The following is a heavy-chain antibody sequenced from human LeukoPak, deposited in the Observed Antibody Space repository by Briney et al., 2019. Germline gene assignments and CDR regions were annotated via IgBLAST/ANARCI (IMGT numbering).Heavy chain of an antibody. CDR3: ASGGKYCTGGACYGD. CDR1: GLIVSDDY. Sequence: PGGSLRLSCAASGLIVSDDYISWVRQTPGKGLEWVSVIYSGGATFYADSVKGRFTISRDNSKNTVHLQMNSLRAEDTAVYYCASGGKYCTGGACYGDWGQGTLVTVSS. V-gene: IGHV3-53*01. J-gene: IGHJ4*02. CDR2: IYSGGAT. D-gene: IGHD2-8*02.